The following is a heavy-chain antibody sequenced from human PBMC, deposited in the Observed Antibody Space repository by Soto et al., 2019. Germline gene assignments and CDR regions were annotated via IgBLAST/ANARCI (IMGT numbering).Heavy chain of an antibody. D-gene: IGHD1-20*01. J-gene: IGHJ4*02. CDR1: GFTFGGAW. V-gene: IGHV3-15*07. CDR2: IRKKTDGGTT. CDR3: ARDWYWAFDY. Sequence: EVQLVESWGGLVKPGGSLTLSCAASGFTFGGAWMNWVRQAPGKGLEWVGRIRKKTDGGTTDYAAPVKGRFTISRDDSKDTLYLQMNSLKTEDTAVYFCARDWYWAFDYWGQGSLVTVSS.